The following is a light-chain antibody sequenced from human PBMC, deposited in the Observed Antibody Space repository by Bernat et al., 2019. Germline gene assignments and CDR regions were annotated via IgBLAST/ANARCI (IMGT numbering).Light chain of an antibody. Sequence: DIQMTQSPSSLSASVGDRLTITCRASQSISSYLNWYQQKPGKVPNLLIYAASSLQSGVPSRFSGSGSGTDFTLTISSLQPEDFATYYCQQSYSTPWTFGQGTKVEIK. J-gene: IGKJ1*01. CDR2: AAS. CDR1: QSISSY. CDR3: QQSYSTPWT. V-gene: IGKV1-39*01.